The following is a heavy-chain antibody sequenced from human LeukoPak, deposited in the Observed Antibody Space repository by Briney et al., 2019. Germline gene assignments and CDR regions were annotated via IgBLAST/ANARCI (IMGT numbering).Heavy chain of an antibody. CDR1: GDSLSGYY. CDR2: INHSGST. J-gene: IGHJ4*02. Sequence: PSETLSLTCSVYGDSLSGYYWSWIRQPPAKGLEWLGEINHSGSTNYNPARKSRVTISVDTSKKQFSLKLSSVTAADTAVYYCARGPLVGATPYYFDYRGQGTLVTVSS. V-gene: IGHV4-34*01. D-gene: IGHD1-26*01. CDR3: ARGPLVGATPYYFDY.